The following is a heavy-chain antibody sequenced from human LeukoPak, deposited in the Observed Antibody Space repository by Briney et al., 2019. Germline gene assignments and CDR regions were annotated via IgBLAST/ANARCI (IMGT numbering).Heavy chain of an antibody. Sequence: GGSLRLSCAASGFTFSSYAMSWVRQAPGKGLEWVSAISGSGGSTYYADSVKGRFTISRDNSKNTLYLQMNSLRDEDTAVYYCAKDYTDSSGYHCNYWGQGTLVTVSS. D-gene: IGHD3-22*01. CDR3: AKDYTDSSGYHCNY. J-gene: IGHJ4*02. CDR1: GFTFSSYA. V-gene: IGHV3-23*01. CDR2: ISGSGGST.